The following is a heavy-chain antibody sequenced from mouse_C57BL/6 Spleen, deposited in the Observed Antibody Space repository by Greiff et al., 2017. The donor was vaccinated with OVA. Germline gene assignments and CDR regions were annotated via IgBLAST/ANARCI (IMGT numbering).Heavy chain of an antibody. V-gene: IGHV1-26*01. CDR1: GYTFTDYY. Sequence: EVQLQQSGPELVKPGASVKISCKASGYTFTDYYMNWVKQSHGKSLEWIGDINPNNGGTSYNQKFKGKATLTVDKSSSTAYMELRSLTSEDSAVYYSAREGICDGYYVAWFAYWGQGTLVTVSA. CDR3: AREGICDGYYVAWFAY. D-gene: IGHD2-3*01. J-gene: IGHJ3*01. CDR2: INPNNGGT.